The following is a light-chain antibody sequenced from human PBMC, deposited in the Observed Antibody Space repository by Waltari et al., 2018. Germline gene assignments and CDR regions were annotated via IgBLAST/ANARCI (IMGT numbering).Light chain of an antibody. V-gene: IGKV3-15*01. J-gene: IGKJ4*01. Sequence: EIVLTQSPATLSVSPGDRATLSCRASQSVSSNLAGYQQKPGQAPRLLIHGASTRATGIPARFSGSGSGTEFTLTISSLQSEDFAVYYCQQYNNWPLSFGGGTKVEIK. CDR2: GAS. CDR1: QSVSSN. CDR3: QQYNNWPLS.